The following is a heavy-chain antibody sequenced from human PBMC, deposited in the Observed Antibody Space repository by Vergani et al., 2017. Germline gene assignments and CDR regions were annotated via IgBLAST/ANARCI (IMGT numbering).Heavy chain of an antibody. CDR2: IRSKAYGGTT. J-gene: IGHJ4*02. CDR1: GFTFGDYA. V-gene: IGHV3-49*03. CDR3: ARGPRGLSIVGATSY. D-gene: IGHD1-26*01. Sequence: EVQLVESGGGLVQPGRSLRLSCTASGFTFGDYAMSWFRQAPGKGLEWVGFIRSKAYGGTTEYAASVKGRFTISRDDSKSIAYLQMNSLKTEDTAVYYCARGPRGLSIVGATSYWGQGTLVTVSS.